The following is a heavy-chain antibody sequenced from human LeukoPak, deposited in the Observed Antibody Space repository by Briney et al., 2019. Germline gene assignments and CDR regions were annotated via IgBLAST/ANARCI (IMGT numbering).Heavy chain of an antibody. Sequence: GGSLRLSCAASGFTFSSYGMHWVRQAPGKGLEWVAVISYDGSNKYYADSVKGRFTISRDSSKNTLYLQMNSLRAEDTAVYYCAKDLVWTFRYGGYVFDYWGRGTLVTVSS. J-gene: IGHJ4*02. CDR3: AKDLVWTFRYGGYVFDY. CDR2: ISYDGSNK. V-gene: IGHV3-30*18. CDR1: GFTFSSYG. D-gene: IGHD5-12*01.